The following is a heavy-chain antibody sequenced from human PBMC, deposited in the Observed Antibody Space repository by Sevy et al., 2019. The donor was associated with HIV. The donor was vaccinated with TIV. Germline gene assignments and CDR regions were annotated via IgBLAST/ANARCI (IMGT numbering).Heavy chain of an antibody. V-gene: IGHV4-38-2*02. CDR1: GFSVSSDNY. Sequence: SETLSLTCTVSGFSVSSDNYWGWLRQSPGKGLQWIGSSYHSGTTYYNSSLNSRVTISVDTSRNRFSLRLDSVTAADMAIYICVREGRVFYGSGTNYIDWYFDLWGRGTLVTVSS. CDR2: SYHSGTT. D-gene: IGHD3-10*01. CDR3: VREGRVFYGSGTNYIDWYFDL. J-gene: IGHJ2*01.